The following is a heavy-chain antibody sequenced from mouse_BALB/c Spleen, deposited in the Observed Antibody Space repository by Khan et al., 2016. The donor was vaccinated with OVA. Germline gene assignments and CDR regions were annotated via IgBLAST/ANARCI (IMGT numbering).Heavy chain of an antibody. V-gene: IGHV1-77*01. CDR2: ISPGSGDT. CDR3: ARRSYFGCTFAY. D-gene: IGHD1-2*01. J-gene: IGHJ3*01. CDR1: GYTFTDYY. Sequence: QVQLQQSGAELARPGASVKLSCKASGYTFTDYYINWVKQRTGQGLEWIGEISPGSGDTYYNEKFKGKATLTADKSSSTAYMQLSSLTSEASAVYFCARRSYFGCTFAYWGQGTLVPVSA.